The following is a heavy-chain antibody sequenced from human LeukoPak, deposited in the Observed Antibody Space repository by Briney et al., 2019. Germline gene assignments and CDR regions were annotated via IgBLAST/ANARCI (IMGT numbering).Heavy chain of an antibody. CDR3: ARTRVVPAAIGWFDP. D-gene: IGHD2-2*01. Sequence: ASVKVSCKASGYTFTSYAMSWVRQAPGQGLEWMGWINTNTGNPTYAQGFTGRFVFSLDTSVSTAYLQISSLKAEDTAVYYCARTRVVPAAIGWFDPWGQGTLVTVSS. CDR2: INTNTGNP. CDR1: GYTFTSYA. J-gene: IGHJ5*02. V-gene: IGHV7-4-1*02.